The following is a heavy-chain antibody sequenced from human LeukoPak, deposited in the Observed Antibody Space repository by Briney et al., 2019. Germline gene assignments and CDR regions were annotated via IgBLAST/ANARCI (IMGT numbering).Heavy chain of an antibody. V-gene: IGHV1-18*01. Sequence: ASVKVSCKASGYTFTSYGISWVRQAPGQGLEWMGWISAYNGNTNYAQKLQGRVTMTTDTSTSTAYMELRSLRSDDTAVYYCASADTAMVTGGYWGQGTLVTVSS. J-gene: IGHJ4*02. D-gene: IGHD5-18*01. CDR3: ASADTAMVTGGY. CDR2: ISAYNGNT. CDR1: GYTFTSYG.